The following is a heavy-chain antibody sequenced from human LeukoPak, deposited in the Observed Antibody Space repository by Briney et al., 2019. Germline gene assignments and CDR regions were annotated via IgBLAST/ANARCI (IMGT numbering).Heavy chain of an antibody. Sequence: SQTLSLTCVISGDSVSSNTAAWNWIRQSPSRGLEWLGRTYYRSKWYNDYAVSVKSRITINPDTSKNQFSLQLNSVTPDDTAVYYWARGPGGGGAFDIWGQGTMVTVSS. CDR3: ARGPGGGGAFDI. D-gene: IGHD3-10*01. J-gene: IGHJ3*02. CDR2: TYYRSKWYN. V-gene: IGHV6-1*01. CDR1: GDSVSSNTAA.